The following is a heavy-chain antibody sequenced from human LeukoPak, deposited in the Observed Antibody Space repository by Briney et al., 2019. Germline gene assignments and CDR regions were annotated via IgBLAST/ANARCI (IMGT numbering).Heavy chain of an antibody. V-gene: IGHV4-34*01. D-gene: IGHD2-21*02. J-gene: IGHJ6*02. CDR2: IYYSGST. CDR1: GGSFSGYY. Sequence: SETLSLTCAVYGGSFSGYYWSWIRQPPGKGLEWIGSIYYSGSTYYNPSLKSRVTISVDTSKNQFSLKLSSVTAADTAVYYCAGGAYCGGDCYSYYGMDVWGQGTTVTVSS. CDR3: AGGAYCGGDCYSYYGMDV.